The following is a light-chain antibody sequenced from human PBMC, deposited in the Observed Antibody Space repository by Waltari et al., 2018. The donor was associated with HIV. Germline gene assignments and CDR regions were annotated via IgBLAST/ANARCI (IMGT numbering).Light chain of an antibody. V-gene: IGLV3-19*01. J-gene: IGLJ1*01. CDR1: RLRRYC. CDR3: DSRDTNDKHHV. CDR2: GKD. Sequence: SSDLTQDPAVSVALGQTVRITCHGDRLRRYCGKWYQQKPGQAPVVVMYGKDNRPSGIPDRFSGSSSGNTGSLTITGAQAEDEAVYYCDSRDTNDKHHVFGTGTKVTV.